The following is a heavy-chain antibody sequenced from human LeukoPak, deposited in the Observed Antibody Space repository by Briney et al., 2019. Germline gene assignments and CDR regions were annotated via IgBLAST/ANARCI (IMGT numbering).Heavy chain of an antibody. V-gene: IGHV4-59*01. CDR3: ARVDLRFFFLDV. CDR2: IYYSGST. D-gene: IGHD3-3*01. CDR1: GGSINDYY. J-gene: IGHJ6*04. Sequence: SETLSLTCTVSGGSINDYYWSWIRQPPGKGLEWIGYIYYSGSTNYNPSLKSRVTISVDTSKNQFSLKLSSVTAADTAVYYCARVDLRFFFLDVWGKGTTVTVSS.